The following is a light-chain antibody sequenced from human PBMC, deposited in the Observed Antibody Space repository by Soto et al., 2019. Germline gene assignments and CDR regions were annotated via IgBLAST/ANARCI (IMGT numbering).Light chain of an antibody. CDR1: SSDVGGYNY. CDR2: EVS. J-gene: IGLJ2*01. V-gene: IGLV2-14*01. CDR3: CSYTTSTSFIL. Sequence: QSALTQPASVSGSPGQSITISCTGTSSDVGGYNYVSWYQQQHPGKAPKLMIYEVSNRPSGVSNRFSGSKSGNTASLTISGLQAEDEADYYCCSYTTSTSFILFGGGTKLTVL.